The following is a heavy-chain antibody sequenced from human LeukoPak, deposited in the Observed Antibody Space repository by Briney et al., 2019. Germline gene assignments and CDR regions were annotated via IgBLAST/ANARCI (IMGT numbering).Heavy chain of an antibody. Sequence: GGSLRLSRAASGFTFSSYAVGWVRQPPGKGLEWVSVIGVSGTSRYYADSVKDRFTISRDNSKSTLYLQMNRLRVEDTAVYYCAKEAPGHFDLWGRGTLVTVSS. CDR2: IGVSGTSR. V-gene: IGHV3-23*01. CDR3: AKEAPGHFDL. J-gene: IGHJ2*01. CDR1: GFTFSSYA.